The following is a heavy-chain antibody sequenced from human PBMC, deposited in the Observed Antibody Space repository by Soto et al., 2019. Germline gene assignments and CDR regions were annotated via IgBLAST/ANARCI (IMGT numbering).Heavy chain of an antibody. CDR1: GGSFSGFY. D-gene: IGHD6-25*01. CDR2: INHSGST. Sequence: ASETLSLTCGVYGGSFSGFYWSWIRQSPGKGLEWIGEINHSGSTNYNPSLKSRVTISVDTSKNQFSLKLSSVTAADTAVYYCARAAPAADYYYGMDVWGEGTKIT. V-gene: IGHV4-34*01. J-gene: IGHJ6*02. CDR3: ARAAPAADYYYGMDV.